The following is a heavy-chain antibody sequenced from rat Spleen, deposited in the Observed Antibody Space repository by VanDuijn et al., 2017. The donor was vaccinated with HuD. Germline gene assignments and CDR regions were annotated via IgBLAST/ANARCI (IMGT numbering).Heavy chain of an antibody. CDR2: ISTGDGNT. CDR1: GFTYSNYV. J-gene: IGHJ3*01. Sequence: EVQLVESGGGLVQPGRSLKLSCAASGFTYSNYVMAWVRQAPTKGLEWVASISTGDGNTYYRGSVKGRFTVSRDYAKNTLYLQMDSLRSEDTATYYCAKEGDGGYSSDPNWFAYWGQGTLVTVSS. V-gene: IGHV5S13*01. CDR3: AKEGDGGYSSDPNWFAY. D-gene: IGHD1-8*01.